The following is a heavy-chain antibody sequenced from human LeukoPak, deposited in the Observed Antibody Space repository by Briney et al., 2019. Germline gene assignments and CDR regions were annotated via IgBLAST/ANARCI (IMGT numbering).Heavy chain of an antibody. J-gene: IGHJ3*02. CDR2: INHSGST. D-gene: IGHD3-10*02. CDR1: GFTFSSYA. CDR3: ARGPRPYYYVPPNAFDI. V-gene: IGHV4-34*01. Sequence: PGGSLRLSCAASGFTFSSYAMSWIRQPPGKGLEWIGEINHSGSTNYNPSLKSRVTISVDTSKNQFSLKLSSVTAADTAVYYCARGPRPYYYVPPNAFDIWGQGTMVTVSS.